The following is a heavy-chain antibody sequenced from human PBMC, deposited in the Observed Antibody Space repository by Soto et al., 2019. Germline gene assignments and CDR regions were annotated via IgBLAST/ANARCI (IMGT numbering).Heavy chain of an antibody. V-gene: IGHV3-21*01. CDR2: ISSSSSYI. D-gene: IGHD4-4*01. CDR1: GFTFSSYS. CDR3: ASSRQDYDYSTNFDY. J-gene: IGHJ4*02. Sequence: GGSLRLSCAASGFTFSSYSMNWVRQAPGKGLEWVSSISSSSSYIYYADSVKGRFTISRDNAKNSLYLQMNSLRAEDTAVYYCASSRQDYDYSTNFDYWGQGTLVTVSS.